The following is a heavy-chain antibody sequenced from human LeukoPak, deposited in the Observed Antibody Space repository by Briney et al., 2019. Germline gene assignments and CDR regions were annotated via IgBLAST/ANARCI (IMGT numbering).Heavy chain of an antibody. CDR3: ARGRFYYDSSGDELDY. CDR1: GFTFSSYD. J-gene: IGHJ4*02. CDR2: IGTAGDT. V-gene: IGHV3-13*01. Sequence: GGSLRLSCAASGFTFSSYDMHWVRQATGKGLEWVSAIGTAGDTYYPGSVKGRFTISRENAKNSLYLQMNSLRAGDTAVYYCARGRFYYDSSGDELDYWGQGTLVTVSS. D-gene: IGHD3-22*01.